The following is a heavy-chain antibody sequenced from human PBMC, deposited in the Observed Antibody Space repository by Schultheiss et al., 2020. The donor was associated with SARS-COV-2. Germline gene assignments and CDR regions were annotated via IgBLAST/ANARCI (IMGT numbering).Heavy chain of an antibody. CDR1: GGSISSSSYY. Sequence: SQTLSLTCTVSGGSISSSSYYWGWIRQPPGKGLEWIGYIYYSGSTNYNPSLKSRVTISVDTSKNQFSLKLSSVTAADTAVYYCAREVSYCSSTSCYQDYWGQGTLVTVSS. D-gene: IGHD2-2*01. CDR3: AREVSYCSSTSCYQDY. V-gene: IGHV4-61*05. CDR2: IYYSGST. J-gene: IGHJ4*02.